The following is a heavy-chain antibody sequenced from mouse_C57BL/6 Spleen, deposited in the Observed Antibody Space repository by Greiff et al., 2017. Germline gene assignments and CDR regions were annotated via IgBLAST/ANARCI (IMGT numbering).Heavy chain of an antibody. CDR3: AREGENSGAYGGYAMDY. D-gene: IGHD1-1*02. Sequence: QVQLQQPGAELVKPGASVKMSCKASGYTFTSYWITWVKQRPGQGLEWIGDIYPGSGSTNYNEKFKSKATLTVDTSSSTAYMQLSSLTSEDTAVYYCAREGENSGAYGGYAMDYWGQGTTVTVSS. J-gene: IGHJ4*01. CDR1: GYTFTSYW. V-gene: IGHV1-55*01. CDR2: IYPGSGST.